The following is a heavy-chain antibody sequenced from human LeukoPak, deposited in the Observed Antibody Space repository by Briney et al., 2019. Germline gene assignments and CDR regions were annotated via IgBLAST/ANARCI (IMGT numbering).Heavy chain of an antibody. V-gene: IGHV4-38-2*02. Sequence: SETLSLTCTVSGYSISSGYFWGWIRQPAGKGLEWIGRIYSSGSTNYNLSLKSRVTMSVDTSKNQFSLRLSSVTAADTAVYYCAREARGGSTYFDNWGQGTLVTVSS. CDR1: GYSISSGYF. J-gene: IGHJ4*02. CDR3: AREARGGSTYFDN. D-gene: IGHD1-26*01. CDR2: IYSSGST.